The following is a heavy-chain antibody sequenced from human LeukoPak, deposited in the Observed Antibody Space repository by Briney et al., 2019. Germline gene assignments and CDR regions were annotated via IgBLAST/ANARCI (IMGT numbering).Heavy chain of an antibody. CDR3: ARASPPYPHYYYYGMDV. V-gene: IGHV3-11*01. CDR2: ISSSGSTI. D-gene: IGHD2-2*02. J-gene: IGHJ6*02. CDR1: GFTFSDYY. Sequence: GGSLRLSCAASGFTFSDYYMSWIRQAPGKGLEWVSYISSSGSTIYYADSAKGRFTISRDNAKNSLYLQMNSLRAEDTAVYYCARASPPYPHYYYYGMDVWGQGTTVTVSS.